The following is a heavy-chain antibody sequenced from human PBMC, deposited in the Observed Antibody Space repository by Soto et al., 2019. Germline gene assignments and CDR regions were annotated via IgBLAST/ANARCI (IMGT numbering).Heavy chain of an antibody. CDR1: GYSFTSYW. CDR3: ARHGGHRDDYGTDYYYYYGMDV. D-gene: IGHD4-17*01. Sequence: PGESLKISCKGSGYSFTSYWISWVRQMPGKGLEWMGRIDPSDSYTNYSPSFQGHVTISADKSISTAYLQWSSLKASDTAMYYCARHGGHRDDYGTDYYYYYGMDVWGQGTTVTVSS. V-gene: IGHV5-10-1*01. CDR2: IDPSDSYT. J-gene: IGHJ6*02.